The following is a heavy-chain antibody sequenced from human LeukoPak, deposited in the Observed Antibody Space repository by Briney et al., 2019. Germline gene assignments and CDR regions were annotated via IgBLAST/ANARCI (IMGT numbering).Heavy chain of an antibody. D-gene: IGHD3-9*01. Sequence: GGSLRLSCAASVFTFSSYPMSWVRQAPWKGLEWVANIKYDGSEKYYVGSVKGRFSISRDNAKNSLYLQMNSLRAEDTAVYYCVTRFTALTPWDYWGQGTLVTVSS. CDR3: VTRFTALTPWDY. CDR1: VFTFSSYP. V-gene: IGHV3-7*01. J-gene: IGHJ4*02. CDR2: IKYDGSEK.